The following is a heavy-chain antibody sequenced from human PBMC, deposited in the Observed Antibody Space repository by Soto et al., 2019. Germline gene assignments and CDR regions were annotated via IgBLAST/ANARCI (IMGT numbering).Heavy chain of an antibody. V-gene: IGHV2-5*02. CDR3: AHSPPNFDWLLGGYNWFDP. J-gene: IGHJ5*02. Sequence: QMTLKESGPTLVKPTQTLTLTCTFSGFSLNASGVGVGWIRQPPGKALEWLTLIYGDDDKRYSPSLKTRLTITKDTSKNQVVLTMANMDPLDTATYYCAHSPPNFDWLLGGYNWFDPWGQGTLVTVSS. D-gene: IGHD3-9*01. CDR1: GFSLNASGVG. CDR2: IYGDDDK.